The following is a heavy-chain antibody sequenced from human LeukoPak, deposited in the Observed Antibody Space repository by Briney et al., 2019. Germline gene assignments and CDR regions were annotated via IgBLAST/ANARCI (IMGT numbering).Heavy chain of an antibody. CDR3: ARVKWELLAGPFEY. Sequence: SQTLSLTCTVSGDSLSSGSYYWSWIRQPAGKGLEWIGRLYSSGTTNYNPSPKSRVSMSVDTSKTQFSLMLSSVTAADTAVYYCARVKWELLAGPFEYWGQGTLVTVSS. CDR2: LYSSGTT. CDR1: GDSLSSGSYY. D-gene: IGHD1-26*01. J-gene: IGHJ4*02. V-gene: IGHV4-61*02.